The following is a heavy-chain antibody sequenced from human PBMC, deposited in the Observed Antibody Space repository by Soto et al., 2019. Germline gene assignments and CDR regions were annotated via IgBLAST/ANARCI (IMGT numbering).Heavy chain of an antibody. CDR3: ATSFITTVGTTA. V-gene: IGHV3-48*01. Sequence: EVHLVESGGGLVQPGGSLRLSCGASGFTFSNYGINWVRQAPGKGLEWVSHISSSSSTIYYAESVKGRFSISRDNAKNSLCLQMSSLRGEDTAVYYCATSFITTVGTTAWGQGTQVTVSS. CDR2: ISSSSSTI. D-gene: IGHD1-1*01. J-gene: IGHJ4*02. CDR1: GFTFSNYG.